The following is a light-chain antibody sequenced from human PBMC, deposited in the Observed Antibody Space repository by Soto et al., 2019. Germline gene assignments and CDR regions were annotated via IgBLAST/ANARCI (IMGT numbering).Light chain of an antibody. CDR2: DVS. CDR3: SSYARSSVEV. V-gene: IGLV2-14*01. CDR1: SSDVGGYNY. J-gene: IGLJ1*01. Sequence: QSALTQPASVSGSPGQSITISCTGTSSDVGGYNYVSWYQQHPGKAPKLMIYDVSNRPSGVSNRFSGSKSGNTASLTISGLPSEDEAEYSCSSYARSSVEVFGTGNNLSVL.